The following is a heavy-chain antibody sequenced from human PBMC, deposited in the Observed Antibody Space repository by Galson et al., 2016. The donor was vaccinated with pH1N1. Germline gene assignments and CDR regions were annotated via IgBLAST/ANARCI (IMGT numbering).Heavy chain of an antibody. CDR3: ASRGSRFWVF. V-gene: IGHV4-39*01. CDR2: IHSSGSS. CDR1: GASVTSRSHY. Sequence: SETLSLTCTVSGASVTSRSHYWDWIRQPPGKGLAWLGNIHSSGSSYYNPSLKSRVSISVDTSKNQFSLHVRSVTAADTAVYYCASRGSRFWVFWGQGTLATVSS. D-gene: IGHD6-13*01. J-gene: IGHJ4*02.